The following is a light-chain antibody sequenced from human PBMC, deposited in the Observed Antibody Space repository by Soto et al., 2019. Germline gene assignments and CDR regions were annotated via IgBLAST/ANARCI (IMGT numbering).Light chain of an antibody. CDR3: QQRTNWPPWT. Sequence: EIVLTQSPATLSLSPGERATLSCRASQSVSIYLAWYQQKPGQTPRLLIYDASNRATGIPARFSGSGSGTDFPLTISSLEPEDFAVYYCQQRTNWPPWTFGQGTKVEIK. V-gene: IGKV3-11*01. CDR2: DAS. CDR1: QSVSIY. J-gene: IGKJ1*01.